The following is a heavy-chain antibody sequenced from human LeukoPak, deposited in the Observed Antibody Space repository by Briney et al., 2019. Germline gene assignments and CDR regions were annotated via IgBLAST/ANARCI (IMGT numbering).Heavy chain of an antibody. V-gene: IGHV1-2*02. CDR3: ARAMVVRGVTVNYYYYYMDV. CDR1: GYIFTSYN. D-gene: IGHD3-10*01. J-gene: IGHJ6*03. Sequence: ASVKVSCKASGYIFTSYNMYWVRQAPGQGLEWMGWINPNSGGTNYAQKFQGRVTMTRDTSISTAYMELSRLRSDDTAVYYCARAMVVRGVTVNYYYYYMDVWGKGTTVTVSS. CDR2: INPNSGGT.